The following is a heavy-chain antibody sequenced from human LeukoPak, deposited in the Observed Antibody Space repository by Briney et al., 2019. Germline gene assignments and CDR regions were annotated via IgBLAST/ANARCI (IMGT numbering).Heavy chain of an antibody. Sequence: GGSLRLSCEASRFSFSAYPMGWVRRAPGKGLEWVSGISASGDVTFHADPLQGRFTISRDNSKNTLYLQMNSLRAEDTAVYYCAKWQRELPFDYWGQGTLVTVSS. CDR3: AKWQRELPFDY. V-gene: IGHV3-23*01. D-gene: IGHD1-26*01. J-gene: IGHJ4*02. CDR1: RFSFSAYP. CDR2: ISASGDVT.